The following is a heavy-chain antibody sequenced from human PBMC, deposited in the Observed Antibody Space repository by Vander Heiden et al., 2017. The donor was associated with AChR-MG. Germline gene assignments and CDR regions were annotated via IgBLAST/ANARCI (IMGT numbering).Heavy chain of an antibody. D-gene: IGHD6-19*01. V-gene: IGHV3-33*01. J-gene: IGHJ3*02. CDR3: AGYSSGPWDAFDI. Sequence: QVQLVESGGGVVQPGRSLRLSCAESGFTFGRYGMQWVRQAPGKGLEWVAVIWYDGSNKYYADSVKGRFTISRDNSKNTLYLQMNSLRAEDTAVYYCAGYSSGPWDAFDIWGQGTMVTVSS. CDR1: GFTFGRYG. CDR2: IWYDGSNK.